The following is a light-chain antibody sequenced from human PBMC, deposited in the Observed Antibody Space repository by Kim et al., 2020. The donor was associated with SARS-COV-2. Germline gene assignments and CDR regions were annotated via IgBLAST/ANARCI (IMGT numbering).Light chain of an antibody. V-gene: IGLV4-69*01. CDR1: SGHSSYA. J-gene: IGLJ2*01. CDR2: LNSDGSH. CDR3: QTWGTGHVV. Sequence: QLVLTQSPSASASLGASVKLTCTLSSGHSSYAIAWHQQQPEKGPRYLMNLNSDGSHSKGDGIPDRFSGSSSGAERYLTISSLQSEDEADYYCQTWGTGHVVFGGGTQLTVL.